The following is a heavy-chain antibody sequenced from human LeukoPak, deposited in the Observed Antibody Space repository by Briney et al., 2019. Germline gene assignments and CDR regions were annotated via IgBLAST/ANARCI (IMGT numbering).Heavy chain of an antibody. J-gene: IGHJ4*02. CDR3: ATDRGRWVEFFDY. D-gene: IGHD5-24*01. CDR1: GFTLTRYV. CDR2: IWYDGRNK. Sequence: GRSLRLSPAPSGFTLTRYVVQRVRQAPGKGLEWVAVIWYDGRNKYYADSLKGRVTISRDNSKKTRCLQMNSLRAQDTALHFFATDRGRWVEFFDYCGQGTLVTVSS. V-gene: IGHV3-33*01.